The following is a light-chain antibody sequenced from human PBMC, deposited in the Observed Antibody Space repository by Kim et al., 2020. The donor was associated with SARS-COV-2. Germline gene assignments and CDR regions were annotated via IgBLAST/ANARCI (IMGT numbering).Light chain of an antibody. CDR2: DVS. J-gene: IGLJ2*01. Sequence: QSALTQPRSVSGSPGQSVTISCTGTSSDVGGYNFVSWYRHYPGKAPKLIIYDVSKRPSGVPDRFSGSKSSNAASLTISGLQAGDEADYYCCSYAGSHIMLFGGGTQLTVL. CDR3: CSYAGSHIML. CDR1: SSDVGGYNF. V-gene: IGLV2-11*01.